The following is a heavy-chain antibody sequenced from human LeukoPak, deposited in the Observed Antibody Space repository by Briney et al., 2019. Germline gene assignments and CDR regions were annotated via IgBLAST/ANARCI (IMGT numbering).Heavy chain of an antibody. D-gene: IGHD6-19*01. Sequence: GGPLRLSCAASGVTFSNYEMNWVRQAPGKGLEWLSYITSSGRAIYYADSVKGRFTISRDNAKNSLYLQMNSLRAEDTAVYYCARDQIGPVAGTDYWGQGTLVNVSS. CDR1: GVTFSNYE. CDR2: ITSSGRAI. CDR3: ARDQIGPVAGTDY. V-gene: IGHV3-48*03. J-gene: IGHJ4*02.